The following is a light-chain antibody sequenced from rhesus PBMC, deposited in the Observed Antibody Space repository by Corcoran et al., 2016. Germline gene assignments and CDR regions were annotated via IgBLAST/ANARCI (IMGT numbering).Light chain of an antibody. CDR1: QSISSW. CDR2: KAC. CDR3: QQYNSSPYS. Sequence: DIQMTQSPSSLSASVGDTVTITCRASQSISSWLAWYQQKPGKAPKFLIDKACRLRSGGPSRFSGMGSWNDFTLTISSLQSEDFATYYCQQYNSSPYSFGRGTKGEMK. J-gene: IGKJ2*01. V-gene: IGKV1-22*01.